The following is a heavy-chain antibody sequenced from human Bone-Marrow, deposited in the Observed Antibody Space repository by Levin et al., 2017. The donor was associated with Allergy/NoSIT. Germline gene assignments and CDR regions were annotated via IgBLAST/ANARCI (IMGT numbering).Heavy chain of an antibody. CDR2: INPSGGST. CDR1: GYTFTSYY. J-gene: IGHJ4*02. V-gene: IGHV1-46*01. D-gene: IGHD6-13*01. Sequence: ESLKISCKASGYTFTSYYMHWVRQAPGQGLEWMGIINPSGGSTTYAQKFQGRVTMTRDTSTSTVYMDLSSLRSEDTAVYYCARDRIAVAATGGDYWGQGTLVTVSS. CDR3: ARDRIAVAATGGDY.